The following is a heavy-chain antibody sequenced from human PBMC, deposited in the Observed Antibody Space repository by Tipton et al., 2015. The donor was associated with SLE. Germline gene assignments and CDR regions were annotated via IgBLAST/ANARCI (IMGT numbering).Heavy chain of an antibody. CDR1: GFMFSTYG. V-gene: IGHV3-30*02. Sequence: QLVQSGGGVVQPGGSLRLSCAASGFMFSTYGMHWVRQAPGKGREWVAFIRPDGTIKNYEDSVKGRFTISRDNSKNTLYLEMNNLGAEDPAVYYCAKNEITEITRGFDIWGQGTMVTVSS. CDR2: IRPDGTIK. J-gene: IGHJ3*02. CDR3: AKNEITEITRGFDI. D-gene: IGHD1-7*01.